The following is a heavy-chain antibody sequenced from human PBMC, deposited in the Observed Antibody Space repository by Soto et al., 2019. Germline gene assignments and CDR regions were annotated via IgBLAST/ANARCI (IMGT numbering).Heavy chain of an antibody. D-gene: IGHD1-7*01. CDR2: ISSNGGST. CDR1: GFTFSSYA. CDR3: VKGRFRNFYGMDV. V-gene: IGHV3-64D*08. J-gene: IGHJ6*02. Sequence: GGSLRLSCSASGFTFSSYAMHWVRQAPGKGLEYVSAISSNGGSTYYADSVKGRFTISRDNSKNTLYLQMSSLRAEDTAVYYCVKGRFRNFYGMDVWGQGTTVTVSS.